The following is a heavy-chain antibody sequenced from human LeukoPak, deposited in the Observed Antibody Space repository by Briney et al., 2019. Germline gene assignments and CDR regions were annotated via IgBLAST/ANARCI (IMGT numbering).Heavy chain of an antibody. D-gene: IGHD3-22*01. CDR1: GGSISSSSYY. Sequence: SETLSLTCTVSGGSISSSSYYWGWIRQPPGKGLEWIGSIYYSGSTYYNPSLKSRVTISVDTSKNQFSLKLSSVTAADTAVYYCARVRYYDSSGYYQIDYWGQGTLVTVSS. V-gene: IGHV4-39*01. CDR2: IYYSGST. CDR3: ARVRYYDSSGYYQIDY. J-gene: IGHJ4*02.